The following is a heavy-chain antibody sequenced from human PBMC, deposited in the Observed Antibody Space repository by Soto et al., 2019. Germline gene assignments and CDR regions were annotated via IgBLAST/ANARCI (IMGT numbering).Heavy chain of an antibody. CDR2: ISPLKGNT. V-gene: IGHV1-18*01. J-gene: IGHJ4*02. D-gene: IGHD5-12*01. CDR1: GYTFTNYV. CDR3: ARSGEHPFDY. Sequence: QVQSIQSAGEVKKPGASVKVSCKASGYTFTNYVIHWIRQAPGQGLEWMAWISPLKGNTNYAQKVQGRVTVTTDTSTNTVYMHLSGLRSDDTALYFCARSGEHPFDYWGQGSLVTVSS.